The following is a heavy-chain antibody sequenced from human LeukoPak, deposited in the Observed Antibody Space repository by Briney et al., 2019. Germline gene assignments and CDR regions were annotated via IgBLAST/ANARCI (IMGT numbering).Heavy chain of an antibody. CDR2: IRYDGNNK. V-gene: IGHV3-30*02. Sequence: GGSLRLSCAASGFTFRSYGMHWVRQAPGKGLEWVAFIRYDGNNKYYADSVKGRFTISRDNSKNTVYLQMGSLRAEDLAVYYCARVGLGSGFDYWGQGTLVTVSS. CDR1: GFTFRSYG. D-gene: IGHD1-26*01. CDR3: ARVGLGSGFDY. J-gene: IGHJ4*02.